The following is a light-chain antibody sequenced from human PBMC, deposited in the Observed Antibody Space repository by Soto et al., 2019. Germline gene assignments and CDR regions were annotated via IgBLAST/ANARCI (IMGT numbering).Light chain of an antibody. V-gene: IGKV1-5*01. Sequence: DIQMTQFPSTLSASIGDRVTITCRASQSISVWMAWYKQIPGKAPQLLIYDASNLQSGVPSRFSGPGSGTEFTLPVSSLQPDVSVTYYFQQYNNYPYTFGPGTTVHIK. CDR1: QSISVW. CDR2: DAS. J-gene: IGKJ3*01. CDR3: QQYNNYPYT.